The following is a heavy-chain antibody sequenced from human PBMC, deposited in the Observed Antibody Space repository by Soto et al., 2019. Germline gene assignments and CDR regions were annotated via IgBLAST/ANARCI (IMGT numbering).Heavy chain of an antibody. J-gene: IGHJ4*02. V-gene: IGHV3-30*18. D-gene: IGHD6-19*01. Sequence: VQLVESGGGVVQPGRSLRLSCAASGFTFSDYAMHWVRQAPGKGLEWVAVGSHDGRNTHYADPVKGRFTISRDSSKNTVSLEMTSLRAEETAVYYCAKGGRQWLVTSDFNYWGQGALVTVSS. CDR2: GSHDGRNT. CDR3: AKGGRQWLVTSDFNY. CDR1: GFTFSDYA.